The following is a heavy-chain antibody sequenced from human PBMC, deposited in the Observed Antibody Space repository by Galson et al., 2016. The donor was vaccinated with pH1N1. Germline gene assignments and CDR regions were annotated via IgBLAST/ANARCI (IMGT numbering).Heavy chain of an antibody. CDR3: ARSRTIWSGYYDAPHLDD. D-gene: IGHD3-3*01. CDR2: IYTTGST. CDR1: GGSISSYY. V-gene: IGHV4-4*07. J-gene: IGHJ4*02. Sequence: ETLSLTCTVSGGSISSYYWNWIRQPAGKGLEWIGRIYTTGSTNYNPSLNSRVTMSIDMSKNQFSLKLSPVTAADPAVYYCARSRTIWSGYYDAPHLDDWGQGTLVTVSS.